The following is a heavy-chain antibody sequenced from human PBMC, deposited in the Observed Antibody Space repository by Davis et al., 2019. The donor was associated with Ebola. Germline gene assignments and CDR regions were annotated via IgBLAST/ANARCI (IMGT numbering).Heavy chain of an antibody. CDR2: ISGSGGST. CDR1: GFTFTNYA. Sequence: PGGSLRLSCAASGFTFTNYAMNWVRQAPGKGLEWVSAISGSGGSTYYADSVKGRFTISRDNSKNTLYLQMNSLRAEDTAVYYCAKVVRGVILFDYWGQGTLVTVSS. CDR3: AKVVRGVILFDY. D-gene: IGHD3-10*01. J-gene: IGHJ4*02. V-gene: IGHV3-23*01.